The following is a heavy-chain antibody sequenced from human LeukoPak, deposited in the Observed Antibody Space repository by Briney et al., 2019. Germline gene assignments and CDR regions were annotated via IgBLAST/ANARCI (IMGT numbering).Heavy chain of an antibody. Sequence: SETLSLTCTVSGGSISSYYWSWVRQPPGKGLEWIGHIYYSGSTNYKSSLKSRVTISVDTSKKQFSLKVTSVTAADTAVYYCARVGSGVGSYSGIFDSWGQGTLVTVSS. V-gene: IGHV4-59*08. CDR3: ARVGSGVGSYSGIFDS. CDR2: IYYSGST. CDR1: GGSISSYY. J-gene: IGHJ4*02. D-gene: IGHD1-26*01.